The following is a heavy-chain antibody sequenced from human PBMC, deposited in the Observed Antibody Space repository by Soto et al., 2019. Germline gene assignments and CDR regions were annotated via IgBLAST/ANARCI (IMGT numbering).Heavy chain of an antibody. CDR3: ARGGPAYCGGDCHYDP. CDR2: INPSGGST. V-gene: IGHV1-46*01. D-gene: IGHD2-21*02. J-gene: IGHJ5*02. Sequence: GASVKVSCKASGYTFTRYYMHWVRQAPGQGLEWMGIINPSGGSTSYAQKFQGRVTMTRDTSTSTVYMELSSLRSEDTAVYYCARGGPAYCGGDCHYDPWGQGTLVTVSS. CDR1: GYTFTRYY.